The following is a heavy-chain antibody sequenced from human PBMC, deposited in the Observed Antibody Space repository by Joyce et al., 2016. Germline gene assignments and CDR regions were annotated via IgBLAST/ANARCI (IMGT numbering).Heavy chain of an antibody. CDR3: ARGGLLRFLENYYYYYGMNV. D-gene: IGHD3-3*01. J-gene: IGHJ6*02. CDR2: ISSGGNT. V-gene: IGHV3-53*01. Sequence: EVQLVESGGGLIQPGGSLRLSCAASGFIVSSHYISWVRQAPGKGLDWVSVISSGGNTYYADSVKGRFTMSRDNSENTLYLHMNSLRAEDTAVYYCARGGLLRFLENYYYYYGMNVWGPGTTVTVSS. CDR1: GFIVSSHY.